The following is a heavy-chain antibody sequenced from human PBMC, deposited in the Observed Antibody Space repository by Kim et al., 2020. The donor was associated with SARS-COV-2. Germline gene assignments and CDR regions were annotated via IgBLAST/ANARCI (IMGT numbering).Heavy chain of an antibody. V-gene: IGHV3-23*01. CDR2: ISGSGGDT. Sequence: GGSLRLSCAASGFTFSSYAMSWVRQVPGEGLEWVSAISGSGGDTSYADSVKGRFTISRDNSKSTLYLQMNSLRAEDTAVYYCAKGTNYDILTGYYRDYWGQGTLITVAS. D-gene: IGHD3-9*01. J-gene: IGHJ4*02. CDR3: AKGTNYDILTGYYRDY. CDR1: GFTFSSYA.